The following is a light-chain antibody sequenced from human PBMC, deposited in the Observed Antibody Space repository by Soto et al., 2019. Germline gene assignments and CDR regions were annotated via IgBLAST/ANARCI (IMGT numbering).Light chain of an antibody. CDR1: SSDVGAYNY. CDR2: EVS. V-gene: IGLV2-14*01. Sequence: QSALTQPASVSGSPGQSITISCTGTSSDVGAYNYVSWFQQHPGKAPTLIISEVSNRPSGVSNRFSGSKSGNAASLTISGLQAEDEADYCCFSFTTDWTHVFGTGTKV. J-gene: IGLJ1*01. CDR3: FSFTTDWTHV.